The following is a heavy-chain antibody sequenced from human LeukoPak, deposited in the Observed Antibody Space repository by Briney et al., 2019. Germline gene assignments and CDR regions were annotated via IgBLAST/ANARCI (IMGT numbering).Heavy chain of an antibody. CDR3: ARVTQVGANLNDAFDI. J-gene: IGHJ3*02. V-gene: IGHV3-30*02. CDR2: IRYDGSNK. Sequence: GGSLRLSCAASGFTFSSYGMHWVRQAPGKGLEWVAFIRYDGSNKYYADSVEGRFTISRDNSKNTLYLQMNSLRAEDTAVYYCARVTQVGANLNDAFDIWGQGTMVTVSS. D-gene: IGHD1-26*01. CDR1: GFTFSSYG.